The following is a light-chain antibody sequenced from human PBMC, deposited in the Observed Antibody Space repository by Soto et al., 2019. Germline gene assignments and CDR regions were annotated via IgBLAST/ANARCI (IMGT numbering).Light chain of an antibody. CDR1: SSDVGGYKY. CDR2: EVN. CDR3: SSYAGINNLGV. Sequence: QSALTQPPSASGSPGQSVTISCTGTSSDVGGYKYVSWYQQQPGKAPKLMIFEVNNRASGVPDRFSGSKSGNTASLNVSGLQAEDEADYSCSSYAGINNLGVFGTGTKLPVL. J-gene: IGLJ1*01. V-gene: IGLV2-8*01.